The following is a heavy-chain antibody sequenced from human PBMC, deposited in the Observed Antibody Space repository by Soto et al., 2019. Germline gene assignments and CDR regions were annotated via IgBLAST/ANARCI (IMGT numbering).Heavy chain of an antibody. CDR2: ISGSGGST. CDR1: GFTFSSYA. J-gene: IGHJ4*02. CDR3: AKSIVVVVAARVY. Sequence: GGSLRLSCAASGFTFSSYAMSWVRHAPGKGLEWVSAISGSGGSTYYADSVKGRFTISRDNSKNTLYLQMNSLRAEDTAVYYCAKSIVVVVAARVYWGQGTLVTVSS. V-gene: IGHV3-23*01. D-gene: IGHD2-15*01.